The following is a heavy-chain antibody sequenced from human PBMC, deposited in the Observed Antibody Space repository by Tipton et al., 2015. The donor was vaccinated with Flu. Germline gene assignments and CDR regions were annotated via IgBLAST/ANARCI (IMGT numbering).Heavy chain of an antibody. CDR3: AREGPSDYGMDV. J-gene: IGHJ6*02. Sequence: SLRLSCETSGFTFGSYGMHWVRQAPGKGLEWVAYLWYDGGNVHYGDSVKGRFTISRDNSKNTVYLQMTSLRVEDTAVYFCAREGPSDYGMDVWGQGTTVTVSS. CDR1: GFTFGSYG. CDR2: LWYDGGNV. V-gene: IGHV3-33*08.